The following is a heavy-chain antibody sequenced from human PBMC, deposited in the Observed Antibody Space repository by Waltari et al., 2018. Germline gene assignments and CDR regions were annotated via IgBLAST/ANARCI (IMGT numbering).Heavy chain of an antibody. D-gene: IGHD3-3*01. J-gene: IGHJ4*02. CDR3: ARVGRRRFLEWLPPLDY. V-gene: IGHV1-8*01. CDR2: LNPTSGNT. Sequence: QVQLVQSGAEVKKPGASVKVSCKASGYTFTSYDINWVRQATGQGLEWMGWLNPTSGNTGYAQKVQGRVTMTMNTSISTAYMELSSLRSEDTAVYYCARVGRRRFLEWLPPLDYWGQGTLVTVSS. CDR1: GYTFTSYD.